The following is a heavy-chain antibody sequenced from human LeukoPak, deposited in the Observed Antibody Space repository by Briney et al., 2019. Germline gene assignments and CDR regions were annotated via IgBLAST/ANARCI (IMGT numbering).Heavy chain of an antibody. V-gene: IGHV4-39*01. Sequence: PSETLSLTCTVSGGSISSSSYYWGWIRQPPGKGLEWIVSIYYSGSTYYNPSLKSRVTISVDTSKNQFSLKLSSVTAADTAVYYCARQDSSGYYYRGRWFDPWGQGTLVTVSS. CDR1: GGSISSSSYY. CDR3: ARQDSSGYYYRGRWFDP. D-gene: IGHD3-22*01. J-gene: IGHJ5*02. CDR2: IYYSGST.